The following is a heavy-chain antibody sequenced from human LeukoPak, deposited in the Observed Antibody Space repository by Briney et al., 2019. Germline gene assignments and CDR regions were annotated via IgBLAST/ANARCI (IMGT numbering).Heavy chain of an antibody. Sequence: SETLSLTCAVYGGSFSGYYWSWIRQPPGKRLEWIGEINHSGSTNYNPSLKSRVTISVDTSKNQFSLKLSSVTAADTAVYYCATNVEDSSGWSYNWFDPWGQGTLVTVSS. J-gene: IGHJ5*02. CDR2: INHSGST. D-gene: IGHD6-19*01. V-gene: IGHV4-34*01. CDR3: ATNVEDSSGWSYNWFDP. CDR1: GGSFSGYY.